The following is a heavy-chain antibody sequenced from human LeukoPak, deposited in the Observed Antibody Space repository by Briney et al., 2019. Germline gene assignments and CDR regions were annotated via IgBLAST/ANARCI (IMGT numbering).Heavy chain of an antibody. D-gene: IGHD3-10*01. V-gene: IGHV4-39*01. CDR3: ARYVVYGSGKYYFDY. CDR1: GGSVSSTTYY. J-gene: IGHJ4*02. CDR2: INYSGST. Sequence: SETLSLTCTVSGGSVSSTTYYWSWPRHPPGKGLEWIASINYSGSTYYNPSLKSRVTISVDTSENQFSLKLSSVTAADTAVYYCARYVVYGSGKYYFDYWGQGTLVTVSS.